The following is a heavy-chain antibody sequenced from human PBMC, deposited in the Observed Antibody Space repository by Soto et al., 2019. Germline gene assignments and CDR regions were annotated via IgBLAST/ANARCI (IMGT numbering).Heavy chain of an antibody. CDR2: ISWNSGSI. D-gene: IGHD1-26*01. Sequence: GGSLRLSCAASGFTFDDYAMHWVRQAPGKGLEWVSGISWNSGSIGYADSVKGRFTISRDNAKNSLYLRMNSLRAEDTALYYCARSVGSGSGSSRSVYFDYWGQGTLVTVSS. J-gene: IGHJ4*02. V-gene: IGHV3-9*01. CDR1: GFTFDDYA. CDR3: ARSVGSGSGSSRSVYFDY.